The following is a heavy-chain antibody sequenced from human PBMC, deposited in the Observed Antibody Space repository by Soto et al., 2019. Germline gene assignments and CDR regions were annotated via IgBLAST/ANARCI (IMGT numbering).Heavy chain of an antibody. D-gene: IGHD2-2*02. CDR1: GFTVSSSY. CDR2: IFSGGTT. V-gene: IGHV3-53*02. J-gene: IGHJ4*02. CDR3: ARETVPPSYHYYDC. Sequence: EVQLVETGGGLIQPGGFLRLSCAASGFTVSSSYMSWVRQAPGRGLEWVSTIFSGGTTHYADSVQGRFTISRDSSKNTLFLQLNSLRAEDTAIYYCARETVPPSYHYYDCWGQGTQVTVSS.